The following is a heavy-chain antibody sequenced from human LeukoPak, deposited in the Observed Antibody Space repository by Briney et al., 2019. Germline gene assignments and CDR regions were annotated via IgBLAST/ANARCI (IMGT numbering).Heavy chain of an antibody. CDR1: GGSISSYY. V-gene: IGHV4-59*08. CDR2: IYYSGST. J-gene: IGHJ4*02. CDR3: ARVAAAGEFSYYFDY. Sequence: SETLSLTCTVSGGSISSYYWSWIRQPPGKGLERIGYIYYSGSTNYNPSLKSRVTISVDTSKNQFSLKLSSVTAADTAVYYCARVAAAGEFSYYFDYWGQGTLVTVSS. D-gene: IGHD6-13*01.